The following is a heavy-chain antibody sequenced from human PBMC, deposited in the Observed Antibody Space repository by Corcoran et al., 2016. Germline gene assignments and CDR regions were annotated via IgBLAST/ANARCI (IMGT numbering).Heavy chain of an antibody. CDR3: ARAGYCSGGSCYPYAMDV. J-gene: IGHJ6*02. CDR2: IYPGDSDT. D-gene: IGHD2-15*01. CDR1: GYSFTRYW. Sequence: EVQLVQSGAEVKKPGESLKISCKGSGYSFTRYWIGWVRQMPGKGLEWMGIIYPGDSDTRYSPSFQGQVTISTEQSISTAYLQWSSLKASDTAMYYCARAGYCSGGSCYPYAMDVWGQGTTVTVSS. V-gene: IGHV5-51*01.